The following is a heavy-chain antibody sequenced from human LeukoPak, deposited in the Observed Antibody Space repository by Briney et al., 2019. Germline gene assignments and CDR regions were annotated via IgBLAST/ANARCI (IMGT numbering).Heavy chain of an antibody. CDR1: GFAFRSYA. CDR3: ASRYCTGVNCFAASYMCMDV. J-gene: IGHJ6*03. V-gene: IGHV3-7*01. CDR2: IKQDGSEK. D-gene: IGHD2-8*02. Sequence: GRSLRLSCEASGFAFRSYAMHWVRQAPGKGLEWVANIKQDGSEKYYVDSVKGRFTISRDNADRSLYLQMTSLRVEDTAVYFCASRYCTGVNCFAASYMCMDVWGKGTTVTVSS.